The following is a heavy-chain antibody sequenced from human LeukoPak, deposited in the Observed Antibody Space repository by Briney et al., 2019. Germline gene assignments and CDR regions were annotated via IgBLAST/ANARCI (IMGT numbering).Heavy chain of an antibody. CDR2: IYTSGST. D-gene: IGHD5-18*01. J-gene: IGHJ6*03. V-gene: IGHV4-61*02. CDR1: GGSISSGSYY. CDR3: ARTTEGGYSYGYFYYYYMDV. Sequence: SSETLSLTCTVSGGSISSGSYYWSWIRQPAGKGLEWIGRIYTSGSTNYNPSLKSRVTMSVDTSKNQFSLKLSSVTAADTAVYYCARTTEGGYSYGYFYYYYMDVWGKGTTVTISS.